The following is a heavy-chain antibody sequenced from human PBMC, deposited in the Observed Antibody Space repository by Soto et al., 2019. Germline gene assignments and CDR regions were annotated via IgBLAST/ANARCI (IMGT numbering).Heavy chain of an antibody. V-gene: IGHV4-4*02. CDR1: GGSISSSNG. CDR2: IYHSGST. Sequence: TSETLSLTCAVSGGSISSSNGWSWVRQPPGKGLEWIGEIYHSGSTNFNPSLKSRVTISVDKSKNSVYLQLNNLRAEDTAVYYCAKDGAAGSVLDVWGQGTTVTVSS. D-gene: IGHD6-13*01. CDR3: AKDGAAGSVLDV. J-gene: IGHJ6*02.